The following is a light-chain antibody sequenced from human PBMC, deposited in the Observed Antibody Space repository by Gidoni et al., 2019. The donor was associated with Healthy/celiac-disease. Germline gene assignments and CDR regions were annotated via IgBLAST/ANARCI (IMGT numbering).Light chain of an antibody. V-gene: IGKV1-16*02. Sequence: DIQMTQAPSSLSASVGDRVNITCRSSQGISKYFALFQQKPGKAPTSLIYAASSLQSGVPSKFSGSGSGTDFTLTISSLQPEDFATYYCQQYNSYPWTFXXXTKVEIK. CDR1: QGISKY. CDR3: QQYNSYPWT. J-gene: IGKJ1*01. CDR2: AAS.